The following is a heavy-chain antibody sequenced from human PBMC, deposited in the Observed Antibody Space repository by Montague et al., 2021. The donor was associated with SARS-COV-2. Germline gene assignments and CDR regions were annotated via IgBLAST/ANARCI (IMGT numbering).Heavy chain of an antibody. J-gene: IGHJ4*02. Sequence: SETLSLTCTVSGVSVTDYYWSWIRQPPGKGLEWVGDVLYNKGTNFNPSLKGRVAISVDTSKNQFSLRLTSVTAADTALYYCVRHPHYDGLNGPPDFWDQGTLVTVS. V-gene: IGHV4-59*08. CDR1: GVSVTDYY. CDR3: VRHPHYDGLNGPPDF. CDR2: VLYNKGT. D-gene: IGHD3-9*01.